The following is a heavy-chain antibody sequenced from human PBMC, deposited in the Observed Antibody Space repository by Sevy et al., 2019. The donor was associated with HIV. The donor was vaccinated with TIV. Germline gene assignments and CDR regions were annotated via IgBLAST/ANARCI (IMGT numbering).Heavy chain of an antibody. CDR3: AKWTTVTRALLDV. CDR2: ISGNGGST. D-gene: IGHD4-4*01. CDR1: GFSFSSYA. J-gene: IGHJ6*04. Sequence: GGSQRLSCTASGFSFSSYAMTWVRQAPGKGLEWVSAISGNGGSTYYADSVKGRFTFSRDDSKNTLYLQMNSLRAEDTAVYYCAKWTTVTRALLDVWGKGTTVTVSS. V-gene: IGHV3-23*01.